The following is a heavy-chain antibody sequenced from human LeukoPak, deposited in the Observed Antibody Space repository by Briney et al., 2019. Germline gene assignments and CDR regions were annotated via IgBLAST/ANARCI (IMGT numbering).Heavy chain of an antibody. CDR1: GYTFTSYY. D-gene: IGHD6-13*01. Sequence: GASVKVSCKASGYTFTSYYMHWVRQAPGQGLERMGIINPGGGGTSYAQKFQGRVTMTRDTSTSTLYMELSSLTSEDTAVYYCARDRLAASWYAFDYWGRGTLVTVSS. CDR3: ARDRLAASWYAFDY. CDR2: INPGGGGT. V-gene: IGHV1-46*01. J-gene: IGHJ4*02.